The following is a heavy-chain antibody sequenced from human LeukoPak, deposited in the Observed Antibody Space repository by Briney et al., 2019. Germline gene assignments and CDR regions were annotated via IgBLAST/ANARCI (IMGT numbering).Heavy chain of an antibody. CDR3: VKLQGY. Sequence: GGSLRLSCSASGFTFSSYAIHWVRQAPGKGLECVSGISSDGGSTYYADSVKGRFTISRGNSKNTLYLQVSSLRAEDTAVYYCVKLQGYWGQGTLVTVSS. J-gene: IGHJ4*02. V-gene: IGHV3-64D*06. CDR1: GFTFSSYA. D-gene: IGHD4-11*01. CDR2: ISSDGGST.